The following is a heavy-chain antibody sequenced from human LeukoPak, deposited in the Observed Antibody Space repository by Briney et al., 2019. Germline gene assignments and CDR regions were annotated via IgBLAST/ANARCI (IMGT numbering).Heavy chain of an antibody. D-gene: IGHD3-10*01. CDR3: ARGYGSGSYSA. CDR2: ISTSVPT. J-gene: IGHJ5*02. V-gene: IGHV4-4*07. Sequence: SETLSLTCTVSGGSTSSGYWSWIRQPAGKGLEWMGRISTSVPTYYNPSLKSRVTMSLDTSENQFSLKVTSVTAADTAVYYCARGYGSGSYSAWGQGTLVIVSS. CDR1: GGSTSSGY.